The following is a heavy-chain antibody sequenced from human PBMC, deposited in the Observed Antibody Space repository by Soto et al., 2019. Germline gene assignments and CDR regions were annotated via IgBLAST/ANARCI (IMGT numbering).Heavy chain of an antibody. J-gene: IGHJ6*02. CDR1: GYTFTGYY. D-gene: IGHD6-13*01. V-gene: IGHV1-2*04. CDR2: INPNSGGT. CDR3: ARDPRIAAADDYYYYGMDV. Sequence: QVQLVQSGADVKKPGASVKVSCKASGYTFTGYYMHWVRQAPGQGLEWMGWINPNSGGTNYAQKFQGWVTMTRDTSISTAYMELSRLRSDDTAVYYCARDPRIAAADDYYYYGMDVWGQGTTVTVSS.